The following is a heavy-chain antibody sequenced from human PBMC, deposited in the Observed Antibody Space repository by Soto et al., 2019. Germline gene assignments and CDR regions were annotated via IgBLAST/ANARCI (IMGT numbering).Heavy chain of an antibody. CDR2: IYSGGST. Sequence: EVQLVETGGGLIQPGGSLRLSCAASGFTVSSNYMSWVRQAPGKGLEWVSVIYSGGSTYYADSVKGRFTISRDNSKNTLYLQMNSLRAEDTAVYYCESDGEGAGWGWFDPWGQGTLVTVSS. J-gene: IGHJ5*02. CDR1: GFTVSSNY. D-gene: IGHD3-10*01. CDR3: ESDGEGAGWGWFDP. V-gene: IGHV3-53*02.